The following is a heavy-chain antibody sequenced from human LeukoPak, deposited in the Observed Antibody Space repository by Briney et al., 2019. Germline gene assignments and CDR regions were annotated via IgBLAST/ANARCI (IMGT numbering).Heavy chain of an antibody. V-gene: IGHV3-48*03. CDR1: GFTFSTYE. CDR2: ISSSGSTI. Sequence: GGSLRLSCAASGFTFSTYEINWVRQAPGKGLEWVSYISSSGSTIYYADSVKGRFTISRDNAKNSLYLQMNSLRAEDTAVYYCARGAVTLIDYWGQGTLVTVSS. CDR3: ARGAVTLIDY. D-gene: IGHD2-21*02. J-gene: IGHJ4*02.